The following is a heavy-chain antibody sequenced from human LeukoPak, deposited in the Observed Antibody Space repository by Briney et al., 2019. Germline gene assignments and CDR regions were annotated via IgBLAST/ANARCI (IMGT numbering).Heavy chain of an antibody. CDR1: GGSFSGYY. CDR3: ARDGYYGSGSYYPYYFDY. D-gene: IGHD3-10*01. CDR2: INHSGST. Sequence: PSETLSLTCAVYGGSFSGYYWSWIRQPPGKGLEWIGEINHSGSTNYNPSLKSRVTISVDTSKNQFSLELSSVTAADTAVYYCARDGYYGSGSYYPYYFDYWGQGTLVTVSS. J-gene: IGHJ4*02. V-gene: IGHV4-34*01.